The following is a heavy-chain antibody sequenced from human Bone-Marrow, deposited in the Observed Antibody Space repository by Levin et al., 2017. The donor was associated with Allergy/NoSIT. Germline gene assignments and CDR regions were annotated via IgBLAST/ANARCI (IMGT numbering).Heavy chain of an antibody. D-gene: IGHD1-26*01. V-gene: IGHV1-18*01. CDR2: ISVYSGHT. J-gene: IGHJ4*02. Sequence: ASVKVSCKASGYTFTTYAINWVRQAPGRGLEWIGWISVYSGHTKDAEDFQGRVTMTTDTSTSTAYMELRSLTSDDTAVYYCARGAATTIDYWGQGTLVTVSS. CDR3: ARGAATTIDY. CDR1: GYTFTTYA.